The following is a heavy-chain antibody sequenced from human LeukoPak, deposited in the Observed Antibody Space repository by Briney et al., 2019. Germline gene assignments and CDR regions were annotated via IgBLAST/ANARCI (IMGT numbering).Heavy chain of an antibody. V-gene: IGHV3-48*02. CDR1: GFTFSSYG. CDR3: AREAIADPGKPDY. J-gene: IGHJ4*02. CDR2: ISSSSSTI. Sequence: GGSLRLSCAASGFTFSSYGMSWVRQAPGKGLEWVSYISSSSSTIHYTNSVKGRFTISRDNTKNSLFLQMNSLRDEDAAVYYCAREAIADPGKPDYWGQGTQVTVSS. D-gene: IGHD6-13*01.